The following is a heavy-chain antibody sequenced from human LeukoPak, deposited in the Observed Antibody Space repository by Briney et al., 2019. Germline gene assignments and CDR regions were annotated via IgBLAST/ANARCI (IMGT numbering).Heavy chain of an antibody. D-gene: IGHD3-16*01. J-gene: IGHJ4*02. CDR3: VRSRGGDFDH. CDR1: GDSVSSNSVA. Sequence: SRTLSLTCAISGDSVSSNSVAWNWIRQSPSRGLEWLGRTYYRSKWSNDYAVSVRSRITINPDTSKNQFSLQLNSVTPADAAVYYCVRSRGGDFDHWGQGTLVTVSS. CDR2: TYYRSKWSN. V-gene: IGHV6-1*01.